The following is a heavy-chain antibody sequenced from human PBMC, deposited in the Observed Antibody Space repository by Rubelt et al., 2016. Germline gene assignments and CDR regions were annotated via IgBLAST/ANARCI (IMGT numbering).Heavy chain of an antibody. CDR1: GYTFTSYG. J-gene: IGHJ3*02. D-gene: IGHD6-6*01. V-gene: IGHV1-69*13. Sequence: QVQLVQSGAEVKKPGASVKVSCKASGYTFTSYGISWVRQAPGQGLEWMGGIIPIFGTVTHEQKCTVRARITADESTGTAYMRLSSLRSEDTAVYYCVEYSSPAHAFDIWGQGTMVTVSS. CDR3: VEYSSPAHAFDI. CDR2: IIPIFGTV.